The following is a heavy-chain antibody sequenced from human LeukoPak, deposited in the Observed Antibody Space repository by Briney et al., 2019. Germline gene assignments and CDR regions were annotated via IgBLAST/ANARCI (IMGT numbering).Heavy chain of an antibody. Sequence: GGSLRLSCAASGFTFSSYEMNWVCQAPGKGLEWVSYISSSSSTIYYADSVKGRFTISRDNAKNSLYLQMNSLRAEDTAVYYCASSYWYFDLWGRGTLVTVSS. J-gene: IGHJ2*01. CDR3: ASSYWYFDL. CDR1: GFTFSSYE. CDR2: ISSSSSTI. V-gene: IGHV3-48*03.